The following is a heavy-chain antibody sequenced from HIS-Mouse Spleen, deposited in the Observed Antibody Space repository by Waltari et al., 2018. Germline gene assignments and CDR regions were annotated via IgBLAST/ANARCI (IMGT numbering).Heavy chain of an antibody. CDR2: IYYSGST. V-gene: IGHV4-39*07. Sequence: QLQLQESGPGLVKPSETLSLTCTVSGGSISSSSYYWGWIRWPPGKGLGGIGGIYYSGSTYDNPSRRSRVPMTRDTSKNQFSLKLSSVTAADTAVYYGAREIPYSSSWYDWYFDLWGRGTLVTVSS. CDR3: AREIPYSSSWYDWYFDL. D-gene: IGHD6-13*01. CDR1: GGSISSSSYY. J-gene: IGHJ2*01.